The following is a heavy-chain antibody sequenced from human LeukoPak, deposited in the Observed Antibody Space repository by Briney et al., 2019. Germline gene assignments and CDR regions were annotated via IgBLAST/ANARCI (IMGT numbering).Heavy chain of an antibody. CDR3: AKDRARIAVAGMDY. V-gene: IGHV3-23*01. D-gene: IGHD6-19*01. Sequence: GGSLRLSCAASEFTFSHYAMNWVRQAPGKGLEWVSTISGSGGRTHYPDSVKGRFTISRDNSKNTLYLQMNSLRAEDTAVYYCAKDRARIAVAGMDYWGQGTLVTVSS. CDR1: EFTFSHYA. CDR2: ISGSGGRT. J-gene: IGHJ4*02.